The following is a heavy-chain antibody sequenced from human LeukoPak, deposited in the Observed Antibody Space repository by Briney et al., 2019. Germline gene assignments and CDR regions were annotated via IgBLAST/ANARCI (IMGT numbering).Heavy chain of an antibody. D-gene: IGHD3-22*01. V-gene: IGHV3-23*01. J-gene: IGHJ5*02. CDR1: GFTFSRLA. CDR2: ISASGP. CDR3: AGGPAYLDSVPNS. Sequence: AGGSLRLSCAASGFTFSRLAMTWVRQAPGKGLEWVSTISASGPYYADAVRGRFTISRDNSRNTLSLQMDSLRAEDTAVYYCAGGPAYLDSVPNSWGQGTLVTVSS.